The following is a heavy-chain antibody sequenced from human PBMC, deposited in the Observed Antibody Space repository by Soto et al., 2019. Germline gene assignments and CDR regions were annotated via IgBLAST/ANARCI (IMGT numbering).Heavy chain of an antibody. CDR1: GGTFSSYA. J-gene: IGHJ6*02. CDR2: IIPIFGTA. D-gene: IGHD2-2*01. V-gene: IGHV1-69*13. Sequence: ASVKGSCKASGGTFSSYAISWVRQAPGQGLEWMGGIIPIFGTANYAQKFQGRVTITADESTSTAYMELSSLRSEDTAVYYCAIGDHCSSTSCRRKLYYYYGMDVWGQGTTVTVSS. CDR3: AIGDHCSSTSCRRKLYYYYGMDV.